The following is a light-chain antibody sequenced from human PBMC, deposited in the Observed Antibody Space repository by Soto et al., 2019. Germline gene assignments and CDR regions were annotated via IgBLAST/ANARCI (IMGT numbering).Light chain of an antibody. V-gene: IGKV3D-15*01. J-gene: IGKJ1*01. CDR2: GAS. CDR3: QHYNSYSEA. Sequence: EIVMTPSPATLSVSPGERATLSCRASQSVSSNLAWYQQKPGQAPRLLIYGASSRATGIPDRFSGSGSGTDFTLTISSLQPDDFATYYCQHYNSYSEAFGQGTKVDI. CDR1: QSVSSN.